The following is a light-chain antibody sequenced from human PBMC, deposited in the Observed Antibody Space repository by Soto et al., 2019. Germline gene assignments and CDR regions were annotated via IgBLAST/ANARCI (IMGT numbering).Light chain of an antibody. V-gene: IGKV3-15*01. CDR2: GAS. Sequence: EIVMTQSPATLSVSPGERATLSCRASQSVSSNLAWYQQKPGQAPRLLIYGASTRATGIPARFSGSGSGTEFTLTINSLQSEGFAVYYCQQYNNWPPWTFGQRTKVEIK. CDR3: QQYNNWPPWT. J-gene: IGKJ1*01. CDR1: QSVSSN.